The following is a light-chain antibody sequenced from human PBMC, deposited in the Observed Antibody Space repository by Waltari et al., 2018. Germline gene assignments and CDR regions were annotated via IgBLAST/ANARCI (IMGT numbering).Light chain of an antibody. Sequence: EIVMKQSPATLSVSPGDRDTLDCRASPGVSSNLPRYQQKLGHAPRLLIYGASTRATGIPARFSGSGSVTEFTLTISSLQSEDFAVYYCQQYNNWPPGMYTFGQGTKLEIK. CDR1: PGVSSN. CDR3: QQYNNWPPGMYT. CDR2: GAS. J-gene: IGKJ2*01. V-gene: IGKV3-15*01.